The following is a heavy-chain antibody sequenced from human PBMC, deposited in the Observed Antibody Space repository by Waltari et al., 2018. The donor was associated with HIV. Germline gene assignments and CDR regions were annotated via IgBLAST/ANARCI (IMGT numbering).Heavy chain of an antibody. CDR3: ASFRVTAMPGWFDP. D-gene: IGHD5-18*01. CDR2: IYYSGST. Sequence: QVQLQESGPGLVKPSETLSLTCTVSGGSISSYYWSWIRQPPGKGLEWIGYIYYSGSTNYNPSLKSRVTISVDTSKNQFSLKLSSVTAADTAVYYCASFRVTAMPGWFDPWGQGTLVTVSS. CDR1: GGSISSYY. V-gene: IGHV4-59*01. J-gene: IGHJ5*02.